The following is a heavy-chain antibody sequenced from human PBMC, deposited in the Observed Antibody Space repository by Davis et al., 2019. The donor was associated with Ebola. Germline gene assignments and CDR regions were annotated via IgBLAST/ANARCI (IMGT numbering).Heavy chain of an antibody. V-gene: IGHV3-21*01. CDR2: ISSSSSYI. CDR3: VVIRRAVAENF. Sequence: GGSLRLSCAASGFTFSSYSMNWVRQAPGKGLEWVSSISSSSSYIYYADSVKGRFTISRDNAKNSLYLQMNSLRVEDTAVYYCVVIRRAVAENFWGQGTLVTVSS. D-gene: IGHD2-21*01. CDR1: GFTFSSYS. J-gene: IGHJ4*02.